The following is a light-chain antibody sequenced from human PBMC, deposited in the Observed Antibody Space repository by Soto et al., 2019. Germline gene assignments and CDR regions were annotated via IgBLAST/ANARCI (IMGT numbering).Light chain of an antibody. CDR3: TSYATTTTVI. Sequence: QSALTQPASVSGSPGQSITISCTGSNSDVGRYNYVAWYQQHPGKAPKLIIFGVNNRPSGVSDRFSGPKSGNTASLTISGLQAEDEADYYCTSYATTTTVIFGGGTKVTVL. CDR1: NSDVGRYNY. CDR2: GVN. J-gene: IGLJ2*01. V-gene: IGLV2-14*01.